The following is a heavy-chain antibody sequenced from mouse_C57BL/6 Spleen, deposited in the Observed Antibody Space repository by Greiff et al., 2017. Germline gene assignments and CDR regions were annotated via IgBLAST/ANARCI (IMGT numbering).Heavy chain of an antibody. V-gene: IGHV5-6*01. CDR3: AADRDTTVVAAGAMDY. J-gene: IGHJ4*01. Sequence: EVQLVESGGDLVKPGASLKLSCAASGFTFSSYGMPWVRQTPDKRLEWVATISSGGSYTDYPDSVKGRSTISIDNAKTTVYLQMRSVKSEDTAMYYCAADRDTTVVAAGAMDYWGQGTTVTVSS. CDR1: GFTFSSYG. D-gene: IGHD1-1*01. CDR2: ISSGGSYT.